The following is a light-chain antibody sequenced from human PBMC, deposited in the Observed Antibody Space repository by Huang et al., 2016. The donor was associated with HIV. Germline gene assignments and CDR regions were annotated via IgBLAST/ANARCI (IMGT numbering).Light chain of an antibody. CDR3: QQYDISPWT. CDR2: GVS. CDR1: QSVSSSY. J-gene: IGKJ1*01. Sequence: EIVLTQSPGTLTLSPGERATLSCRASQSVSSSYLAWYQQKPGQAPRLLSYGVSSSATGIPDRFSGSGSGTDFTLTISRLEPEDFAVYYCQQYDISPWTFGQGTKVEIK. V-gene: IGKV3-20*01.